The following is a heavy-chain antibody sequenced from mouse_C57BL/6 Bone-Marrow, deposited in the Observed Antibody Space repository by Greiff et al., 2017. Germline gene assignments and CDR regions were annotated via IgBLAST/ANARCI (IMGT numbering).Heavy chain of an antibody. J-gene: IGHJ2*01. CDR1: GYAFSSSW. CDR3: ARDYYGSSYYFDY. D-gene: IGHD1-1*01. CDR2: IYPGAGDT. V-gene: IGHV1-82*01. Sequence: QVQLKESGPELVKPGASVKISCKASGYAFSSSWMNWVKQRPGKGLEWIGRIYPGAGDTNYNGKFKGKATLTADKSSSTAYMQLSSLTSEDSAVYFCARDYYGSSYYFDYWGQGTTLTVSS.